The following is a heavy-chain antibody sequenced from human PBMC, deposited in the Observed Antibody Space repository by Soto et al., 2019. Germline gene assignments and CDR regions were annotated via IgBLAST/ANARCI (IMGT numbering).Heavy chain of an antibody. CDR1: GNTFTNFG. V-gene: IGHV1-18*01. CDR3: ARAIPGAEAWLDP. Sequence: ASVKVSCKASGNTFTNFGVTWVRQAPGQGLEWMGWISAYTDDPNYAQKFQGRVTMTIDTSTSTAYLDLRSLTSDDTAVYYCARAIPGAEAWLDPWGQGTLVTVSS. CDR2: ISAYTDDP. J-gene: IGHJ5*02. D-gene: IGHD2-2*01.